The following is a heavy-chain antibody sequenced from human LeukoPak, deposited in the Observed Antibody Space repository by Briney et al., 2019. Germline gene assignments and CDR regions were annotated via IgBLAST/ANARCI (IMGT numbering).Heavy chain of an antibody. Sequence: GGSLRLSCAASGFIFRSYWMHWVRQAPGKGLVWVSRISSDGSGTYYADSVKGQFTISRDNAKHTLYLQMNNLGAEDAAIYYCARYCDSGTYCLDYWGQGTLVTVSS. D-gene: IGHD3-10*01. J-gene: IGHJ4*02. CDR3: ARYCDSGTYCLDY. V-gene: IGHV3-74*01. CDR1: GFIFRSYW. CDR2: ISSDGSGT.